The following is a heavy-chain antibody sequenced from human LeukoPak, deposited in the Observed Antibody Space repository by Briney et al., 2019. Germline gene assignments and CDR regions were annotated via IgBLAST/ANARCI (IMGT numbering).Heavy chain of an antibody. CDR2: IRYHGINK. D-gene: IGHD3-10*01. V-gene: IGHV3-30*02. J-gene: IGHJ3*02. CDR1: GFTFSTHG. CDR3: AKEGDYYGSGSYRDGFDI. Sequence: GGSLRLSCAASGFTFSTHGMHWVRQAPGKGLEWVALIRYHGINKYYADSVKGRFTISRDSFKNTLYLQMNSLRPEDTAVYYCAKEGDYYGSGSYRDGFDIWGQGTRATVSS.